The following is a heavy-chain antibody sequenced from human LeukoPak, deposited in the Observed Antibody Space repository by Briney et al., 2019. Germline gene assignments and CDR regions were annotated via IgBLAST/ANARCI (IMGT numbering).Heavy chain of an antibody. D-gene: IGHD6-19*01. J-gene: IGHJ4*02. V-gene: IGHV3-30-3*01. CDR1: GFTFSSYA. Sequence: PGGSLRLSCAASGFTFSSYAMHWVRQAPGKGLEWVAVISYDGSNKYYADSVKGRFTISRDNPKNTLYLQMNSLRAEDTAVYYCARALTAVFDYFDYWGQGTLVTVSS. CDR3: ARALTAVFDYFDY. CDR2: ISYDGSNK.